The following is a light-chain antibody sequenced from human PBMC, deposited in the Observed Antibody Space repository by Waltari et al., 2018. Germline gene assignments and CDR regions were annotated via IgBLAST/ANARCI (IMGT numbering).Light chain of an antibody. CDR3: QVWDSSSHPVV. CDR2: DDG. V-gene: IGLV3-21*04. Sequence: SYLLTQPPSVSVAPGETASISCEGSELGRKSAHWYQQKPGQAPVLVIYDDGDRPSGLPERFSGSNSGNTATLTISRVEVGDEADYYCQVWDSSSHPVVFGGGTKLTVL. J-gene: IGLJ2*01. CDR1: ELGRKS.